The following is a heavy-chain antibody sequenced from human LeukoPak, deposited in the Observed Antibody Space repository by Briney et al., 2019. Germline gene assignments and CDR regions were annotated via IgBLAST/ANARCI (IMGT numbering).Heavy chain of an antibody. CDR3: ARWNYYGSGRDYYYGMDV. Sequence: ASVKVSCKASGYTFINYGITWVRQAPGQGLEWMGWISAYSGNTNYAQKFQGRVTMTADTFTSTAYMELRSLRSDDAAVYYCARWNYYGSGRDYYYGMDVWGQGTTVNVSS. D-gene: IGHD3-10*01. J-gene: IGHJ6*02. CDR1: GYTFINYG. CDR2: ISAYSGNT. V-gene: IGHV1-18*01.